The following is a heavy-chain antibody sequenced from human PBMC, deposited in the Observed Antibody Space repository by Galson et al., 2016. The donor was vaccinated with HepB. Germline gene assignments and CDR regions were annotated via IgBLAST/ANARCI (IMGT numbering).Heavy chain of an antibody. CDR3: VRSSSFNWNYDYYFDY. D-gene: IGHD1-7*01. J-gene: IGHJ4*02. V-gene: IGHV3-53*01. CDR1: GFAVSSNY. CDR2: IYSGGNT. Sequence: SLRLSCAASGFAVSSNYMSWVRQAPGKGLEWVSVIYSGGNTFYTDSVKGRFTISRDNSKYTLYLQMNSLRVEDTAVYYCVRSSSFNWNYDYYFDYWGQGTLVTVSS.